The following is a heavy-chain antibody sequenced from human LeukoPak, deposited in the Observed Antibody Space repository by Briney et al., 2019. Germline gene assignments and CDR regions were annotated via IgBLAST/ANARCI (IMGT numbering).Heavy chain of an antibody. CDR3: TTDLNRGSGWYDWYFDL. Sequence: GGSLRLSCAASGFTFSNAWMSWVRQAPGKGLEWVGRIKSKTDGGTTDYAAPVKGRFTISRDDSKNTLYLQMNSLKTEDTAVYYCTTDLNRGSGWYDWYFDLWGRGTLVTVSS. CDR2: IKSKTDGGTT. CDR1: GFTFSNAW. V-gene: IGHV3-15*01. J-gene: IGHJ2*01. D-gene: IGHD6-19*01.